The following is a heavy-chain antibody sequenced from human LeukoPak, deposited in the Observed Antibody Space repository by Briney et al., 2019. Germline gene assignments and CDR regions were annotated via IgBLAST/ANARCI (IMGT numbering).Heavy chain of an antibody. CDR2: ISSDGSST. D-gene: IGHD3-10*01. CDR1: GFTFSSYW. Sequence: PGGSLRLSXAASGFTFSSYWMHWVRQAPGKGLVWVSRISSDGSSTSYADSVKGRFTISRDNAKNTLYLQMNSLRAEDTAVYYCARDHITMVRGVTSFYYYYYMDVWGKGTTVTVSS. V-gene: IGHV3-74*01. CDR3: ARDHITMVRGVTSFYYYYYMDV. J-gene: IGHJ6*03.